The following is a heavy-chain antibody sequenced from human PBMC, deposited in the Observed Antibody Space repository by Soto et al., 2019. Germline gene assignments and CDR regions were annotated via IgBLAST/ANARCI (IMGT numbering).Heavy chain of an antibody. CDR2: ISGSGGST. V-gene: IGHV3-23*01. D-gene: IGHD2-8*01. CDR3: AKSGPTNYCTNGVCRIYYYYYYMDV. Sequence: EVQLLESGGGLVQPGGSLRLSCAASGFTFSSYAMSWVRQAPGKGLEWVSAISGSGGSTYYADSVKGRFTISRDNSKNTLYLQRNSLRAEDTAVYYCAKSGPTNYCTNGVCRIYYYYYYMDVWGKGTTVTVSS. J-gene: IGHJ6*03. CDR1: GFTFSSYA.